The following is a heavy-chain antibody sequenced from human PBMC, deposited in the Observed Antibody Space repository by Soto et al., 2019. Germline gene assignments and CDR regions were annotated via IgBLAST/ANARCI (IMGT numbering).Heavy chain of an antibody. CDR1: GYTFTSYD. Sequence: GASVKVSCKASGYTFTSYDINWVRQVPGKGLEWMGGFDPEDGETIYAQKFQGRVTMTEDTSTDTAYMELSSLRSEDTAVYYCATVEWLRFAAFDIWGQGTMVTVS. V-gene: IGHV1-24*01. D-gene: IGHD5-12*01. CDR2: FDPEDGET. J-gene: IGHJ3*02. CDR3: ATVEWLRFAAFDI.